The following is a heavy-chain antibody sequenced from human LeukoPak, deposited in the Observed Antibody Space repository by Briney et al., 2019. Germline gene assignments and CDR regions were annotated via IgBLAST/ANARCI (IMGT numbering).Heavy chain of an antibody. CDR3: AKDRAYFGY. Sequence: GGSLRLSCAASGFTFSSYGRHWVRQAPGRGLEWVAVISYDGSNKYYADSVKGRFTISRDNSKNTLYLQMNSLRAEDTAVYYCAKDRAYFGYWGQGTLVTVSS. CDR1: GFTFSSYG. V-gene: IGHV3-30*18. J-gene: IGHJ4*02. CDR2: ISYDGSNK.